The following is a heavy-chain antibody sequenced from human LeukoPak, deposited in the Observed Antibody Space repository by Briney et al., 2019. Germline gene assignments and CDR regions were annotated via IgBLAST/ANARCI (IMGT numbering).Heavy chain of an antibody. CDR3: ARGGTDYTSSSYYYAMDV. CDR2: IYNSGST. J-gene: IGHJ6*02. V-gene: IGHV4-59*08. Sequence: SETLSLTCTVSGDSISSYYWTWIRQPPGKGLEWIGYIYNSGSTNYNPSLKSRVTISVDTSKNQFSLNLSSVTAADTAVYYCARGGTDYTSSSYYYAMDVWGQGTTVAVSS. D-gene: IGHD6-13*01. CDR1: GDSISSYY.